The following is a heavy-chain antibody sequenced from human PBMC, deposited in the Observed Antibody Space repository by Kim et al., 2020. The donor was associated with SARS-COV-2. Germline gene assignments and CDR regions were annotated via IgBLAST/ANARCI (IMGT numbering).Heavy chain of an antibody. J-gene: IGHJ6*02. CDR3: AKDLIVATILAFYGMDV. D-gene: IGHD5-12*01. V-gene: IGHV3-30*02. Sequence: VKRRLTISRDNSKNTLYLQMSSLRPEYTAVYYCAKDLIVATILAFYGMDVWGQGTTVTVSS.